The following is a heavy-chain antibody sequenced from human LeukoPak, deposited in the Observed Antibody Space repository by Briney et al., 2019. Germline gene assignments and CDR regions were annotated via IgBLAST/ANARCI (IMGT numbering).Heavy chain of an antibody. CDR1: GLSISANS. Sequence: SETLSLTCTVSGLSISANSWSWIRQPPGKGLEWIGYIYNSVTTNCNPSLTSRVTISVDTSKNQLSLKLSSATAADTAVYYCARGARSSDYWGQGTLVTVSS. V-gene: IGHV4-59*13. CDR3: ARGARSSDY. D-gene: IGHD6-6*01. J-gene: IGHJ4*02. CDR2: IYNSVTT.